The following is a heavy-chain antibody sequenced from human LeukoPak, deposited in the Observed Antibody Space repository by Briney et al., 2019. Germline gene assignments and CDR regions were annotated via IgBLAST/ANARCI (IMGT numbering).Heavy chain of an antibody. CDR2: ISWNSGSI. CDR3: AKDITYYYDSSGSHYFDY. D-gene: IGHD3-22*01. CDR1: GFTFDDYA. J-gene: IGHJ4*02. V-gene: IGHV3-9*01. Sequence: GGSLRLSCAASGFTFDDYAMHWVRQAPGKGPEWVSGISWNSGSIGYADSVKGRFTISRDNAKNSLYLQMNSLRAEDTALYYCAKDITYYYDSSGSHYFDYWGQGTLVTVSS.